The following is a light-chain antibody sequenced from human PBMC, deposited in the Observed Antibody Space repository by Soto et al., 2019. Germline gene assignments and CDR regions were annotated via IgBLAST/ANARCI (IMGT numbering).Light chain of an antibody. CDR3: QQPISFPIT. V-gene: IGKV1-12*01. Sequence: IEMTQSPSSLAASLGDRVTITCRASQSISSWLAWYQQKPGKAPKLLISAASSLQSGVPSRFRGSGSGTDFTLTIRSLQPEDFETYYCQQPISFPITFGQGTRLEIK. J-gene: IGKJ5*01. CDR2: AAS. CDR1: QSISSW.